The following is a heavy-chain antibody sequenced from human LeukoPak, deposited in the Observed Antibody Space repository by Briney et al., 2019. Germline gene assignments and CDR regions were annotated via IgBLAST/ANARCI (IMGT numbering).Heavy chain of an antibody. CDR2: IYYSGDT. D-gene: IGHD6-19*01. J-gene: IGHJ3*01. Sequence: SESLSLTCSVSRGSIISTSHYWGWIRQPPGKGLEWIGSIYYSGDTYFNPSLKSRVTISVDTSKNQFSLRLTSVTAADTAVYYCARTVGIAVAEDAFALWGQGTMVTASS. CDR3: ARTVGIAVAEDAFAL. CDR1: RGSIISTSHY. V-gene: IGHV4-39*01.